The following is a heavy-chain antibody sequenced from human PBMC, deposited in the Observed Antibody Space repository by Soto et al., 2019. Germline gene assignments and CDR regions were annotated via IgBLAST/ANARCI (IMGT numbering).Heavy chain of an antibody. CDR1: GGSISSGGYY. J-gene: IGHJ4*02. D-gene: IGHD3-3*01. CDR2: IYYSGST. V-gene: IGHV4-31*03. CDR3: ARSYYDFWSGYYIGEFDY. Sequence: QVQLQESGPGLVKPSQTLSLTCTVSGGSISSGGYYWSWIRQHPGKGLEWIGYIYYSGSTYYNPSLKSRVTISVDTTKNQFSLKLSSVTAADKAVYFCARSYYDFWSGYYIGEFDYWGQGTLVTVSS.